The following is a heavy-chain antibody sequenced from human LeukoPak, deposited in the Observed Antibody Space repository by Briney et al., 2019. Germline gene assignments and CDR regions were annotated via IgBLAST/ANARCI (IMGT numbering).Heavy chain of an antibody. J-gene: IGHJ4*02. CDR3: ARQRGGSSWYRYFDY. CDR2: IYTSGST. V-gene: IGHV4-4*09. D-gene: IGHD6-13*01. Sequence: ETLSLTCTVSGGSISSYYWSWIRQPPGKGLEWIGYIYTSGSTNYNPSLKSRATISVDTSKNQFSLKLSSVTAADTAVYYCARQRGGSSWYRYFDYWGQGTLVTVSS. CDR1: GGSISSYY.